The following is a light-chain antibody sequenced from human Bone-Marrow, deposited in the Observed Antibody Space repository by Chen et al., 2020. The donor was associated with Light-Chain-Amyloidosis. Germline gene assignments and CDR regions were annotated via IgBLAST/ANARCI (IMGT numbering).Light chain of an antibody. CDR1: QSVLYSSNNKNY. J-gene: IGKJ5*01. Sequence: DIVMTQSPDSLAVSLGVRATINCKSSQSVLYSSNNKNYLAWYQQKPGQPPKLLIYWASTRESGVSDRFSGSGSGTDFTLTISSLQAEDVAVYYCQQYYSTPPITFGQGTRLEIK. CDR3: QQYYSTPPIT. V-gene: IGKV4-1*01. CDR2: WAS.